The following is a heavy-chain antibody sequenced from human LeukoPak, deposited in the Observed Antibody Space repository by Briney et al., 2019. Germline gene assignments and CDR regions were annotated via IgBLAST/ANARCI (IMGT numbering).Heavy chain of an antibody. J-gene: IGHJ5*02. CDR1: GASFSGYS. Sequence: PSETLSLTCAVHGASFSGYSWSWVRQPLGKGLEWIGEVNRVGNTIYNPSLKSRVTISIDTSTTQYSLRLSSVTVADTAVYFCARERVVSDYNWFDPWGQGTLVTVSS. V-gene: IGHV4-34*01. D-gene: IGHD6-25*01. CDR3: ARERVVSDYNWFDP. CDR2: VNRVGNT.